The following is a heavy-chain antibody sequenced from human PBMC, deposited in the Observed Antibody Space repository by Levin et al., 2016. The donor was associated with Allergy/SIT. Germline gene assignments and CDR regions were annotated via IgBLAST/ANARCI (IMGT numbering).Heavy chain of an antibody. J-gene: IGHJ4*02. CDR1: GDSISSGASY. V-gene: IGHV4-31*03. Sequence: SETLSLTCTVSGDSISSGASYWSWIRQHPGKGLEWIGYIYNSGSTYFNPSLESRVTISVDRSKNQFSLKLSSVTAADTAVYYCAREGDYDSSGYRYYFDYWGQGTLVTVSS. CDR2: IYNSGST. D-gene: IGHD3-22*01. CDR3: AREGDYDSSGYRYYFDY.